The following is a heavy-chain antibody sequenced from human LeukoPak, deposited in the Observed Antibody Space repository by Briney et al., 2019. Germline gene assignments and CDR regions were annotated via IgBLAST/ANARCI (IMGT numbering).Heavy chain of an antibody. CDR2: INHSGST. CDR3: ASGYSRKLGY. J-gene: IGHJ4*02. V-gene: IGHV4-34*01. Sequence: SETLSLTCAVYGGSFSGYYWSWIRQPPGKGLEWIREINHSGSTNYNPSLKSRATISVDTSKNQFSLKLSSVTAADTAVYYCASGYSRKLGYWGQGTLVTVSS. D-gene: IGHD6-13*01. CDR1: GGSFSGYY.